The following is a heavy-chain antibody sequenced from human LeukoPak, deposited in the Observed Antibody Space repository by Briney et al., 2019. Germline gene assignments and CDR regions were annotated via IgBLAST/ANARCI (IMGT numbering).Heavy chain of an antibody. CDR1: GFTVSTNY. V-gene: IGHV3-66*01. CDR2: IYSGGST. D-gene: IGHD3-22*01. J-gene: IGHJ4*02. CDR3: ARDYPYYYDSSGYYSFDY. Sequence: GGSLRLSCAASGFTVSTNYMSWVRQAPGKGLEWVSVIYSGGSTYYADSVKGRFTISRDNSKNTLYLQMNSLRAEDTAVYYCARDYPYYYDSSGYYSFDYWGQGTLVTVSS.